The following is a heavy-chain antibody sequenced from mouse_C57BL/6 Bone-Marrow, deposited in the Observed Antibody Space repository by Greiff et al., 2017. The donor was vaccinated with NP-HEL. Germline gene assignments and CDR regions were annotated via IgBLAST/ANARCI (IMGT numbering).Heavy chain of an antibody. CDR1: GYTFTSYW. Sequence: EVQLQQSGTVLARPGASVKMSCKTSGYTFTSYWMHWVKQRPGQGLAWIGAIYPGNSDTSYNQKFKGKAKLTAVTSASTAYMELSSLTNEDSAVYYCLYYDYDRGAWFAYWGQGTLVTVSA. D-gene: IGHD2-4*01. J-gene: IGHJ3*01. CDR3: LYYDYDRGAWFAY. CDR2: IYPGNSDT. V-gene: IGHV1-5*01.